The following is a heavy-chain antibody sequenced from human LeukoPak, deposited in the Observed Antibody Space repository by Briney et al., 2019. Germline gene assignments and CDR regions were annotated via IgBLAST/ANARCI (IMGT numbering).Heavy chain of an antibody. J-gene: IGHJ4*02. CDR2: IYPDDSDT. CDR1: GYSFTTYW. D-gene: IGHD4-11*01. CDR3: ARHTDYTNPFDY. Sequence: GESLKISCQGSGYSFTTYWISWVRQMPGKGLEWLGTIYPDDSDTRYSPSFQGQVTISVDKSINTAYLQWRSLKASDTAIYYCARHTDYTNPFDYWGQGTLVTVSS. V-gene: IGHV5-51*01.